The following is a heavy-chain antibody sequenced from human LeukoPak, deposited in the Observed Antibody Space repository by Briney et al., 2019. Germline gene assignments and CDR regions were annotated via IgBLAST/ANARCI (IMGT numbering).Heavy chain of an antibody. CDR1: GFTVSSNY. D-gene: IGHD3-9*01. V-gene: IGHV3-23*01. J-gene: IGHJ4*02. CDR2: ISGSGGST. CDR3: AKDQVNYDILTGYDY. Sequence: GGSLRLSCAASGFTVSSNYMSWVRQAPGKGREWVSAISGSGGSTYYADSVKGRFTISRDNSKNTLYLQMNSLRAEDTAVYYCAKDQVNYDILTGYDYWGQGTLVTVSS.